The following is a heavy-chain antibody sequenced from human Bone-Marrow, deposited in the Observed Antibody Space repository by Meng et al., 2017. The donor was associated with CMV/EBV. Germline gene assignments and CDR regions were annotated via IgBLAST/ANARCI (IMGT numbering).Heavy chain of an antibody. D-gene: IGHD6-13*01. CDR1: GYSFTSYW. CDR2: IYPGDSDT. CDR3: ARLAAHWGIADLDY. Sequence: KVSCKGSGYSFTSYWIGWVRQMPGKGLEWMGIIYPGDSDTRYSPSFQGQVTISADKSISTAYLQWGSLKASDTAMYYCARLAAHWGIADLDYWGQGTLVTVSS. J-gene: IGHJ4*02. V-gene: IGHV5-51*01.